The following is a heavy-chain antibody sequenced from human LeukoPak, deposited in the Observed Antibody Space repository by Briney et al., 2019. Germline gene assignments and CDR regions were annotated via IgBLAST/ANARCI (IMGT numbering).Heavy chain of an antibody. CDR2: NNHSGST. D-gene: IGHD2-15*01. CDR3: ARRVAAPNDAFDI. CDR1: GGSFSGYY. V-gene: IGHV4-34*01. Sequence: SETLSPTCAVYGGSFSGYYWSWIRQPPGKGLEWIGENNHSGSTNYNPSLKSRVTISVDTSKNQFSLKLSSVTAADTAVYYCARRVAAPNDAFDIWGQGTMVTVSS. J-gene: IGHJ3*02.